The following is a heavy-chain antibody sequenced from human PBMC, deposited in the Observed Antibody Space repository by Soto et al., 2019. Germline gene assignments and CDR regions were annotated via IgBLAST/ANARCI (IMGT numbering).Heavy chain of an antibody. V-gene: IGHV1-69*02. CDR1: GGTFSSYT. J-gene: IGHJ3*02. D-gene: IGHD2-15*01. CDR3: ARGSDIVVVVDAFDI. Sequence: QVPLVQSGAEVKKPGSSVKVSCKASGGTFSSYTISWVRQAPGQGLEWMGRIIPILGIANYAQKFQGRVTITADKSTSTAYMELSSLRSEDTAVYYCARGSDIVVVVDAFDIWGQGTMVTVSS. CDR2: IIPILGIA.